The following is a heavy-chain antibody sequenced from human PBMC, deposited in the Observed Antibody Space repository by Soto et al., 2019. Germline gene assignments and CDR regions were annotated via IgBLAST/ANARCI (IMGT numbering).Heavy chain of an antibody. Sequence: SETLSLTCAVSGGSLSSSSWWSWVRQPPGKTLEWLGEIFYSGSTKYNPSLNSRVTISADQSKNDFSLRLSSVTAADTAVYYCARAETSGIHYFDYWGQGSLVTVSS. CDR3: ARAETSGIHYFDY. J-gene: IGHJ4*02. D-gene: IGHD6-13*01. CDR1: GGSLSSSSW. V-gene: IGHV4-4*02. CDR2: IFYSGST.